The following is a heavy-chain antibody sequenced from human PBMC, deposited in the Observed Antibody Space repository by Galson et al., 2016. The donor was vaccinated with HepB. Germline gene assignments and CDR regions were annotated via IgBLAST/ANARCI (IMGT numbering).Heavy chain of an antibody. Sequence: SLRLSCAASGFTFRSYGMHWVRQAPGKGLEWVAVIWFDGSNEYYADSVKDRVLISRDNSKNTLYLQMNRLRAEDTAVYYCARGEDLYGLDVWGQGTTVIVSS. J-gene: IGHJ6*02. V-gene: IGHV3-33*01. CDR2: IWFDGSNE. CDR3: ARGEDLYGLDV. CDR1: GFTFRSYG. D-gene: IGHD3/OR15-3a*01.